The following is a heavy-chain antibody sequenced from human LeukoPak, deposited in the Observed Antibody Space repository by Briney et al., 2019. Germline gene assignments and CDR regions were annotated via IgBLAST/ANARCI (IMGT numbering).Heavy chain of an antibody. CDR3: ARARGRFGEFTKYYYYYMDV. Sequence: GGSLRLSCAASGFTVSSNYMSWVRQAPGKGLEWVSVIYSGGSTYYADSVKGRFTISRDNSKNTLYLQMNSLRAEDTAVYYCARARGRFGEFTKYYYYYMDVWGKGTTVTISS. CDR2: IYSGGST. D-gene: IGHD3-10*01. J-gene: IGHJ6*03. V-gene: IGHV3-66*01. CDR1: GFTVSSNY.